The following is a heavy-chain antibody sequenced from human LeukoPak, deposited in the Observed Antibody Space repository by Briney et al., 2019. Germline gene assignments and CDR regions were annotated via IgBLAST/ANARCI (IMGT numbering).Heavy chain of an antibody. CDR1: GFTFSSYS. J-gene: IGHJ4*02. Sequence: GGSLRLSCAASGFTFSSYSMNWVRQAPGKGLEWVSYISSSSSTIYYADSVKGRFTISRDNAKNSLYLQMNSLRAEDTAVYYCAKDRGGHSCSPIDYWGQGTLVTVSS. V-gene: IGHV3-48*01. CDR2: ISSSSSTI. CDR3: AKDRGGHSCSPIDY. D-gene: IGHD6-13*01.